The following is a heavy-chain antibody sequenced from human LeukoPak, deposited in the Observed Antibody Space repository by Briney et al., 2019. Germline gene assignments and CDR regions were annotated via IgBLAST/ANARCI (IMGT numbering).Heavy chain of an antibody. V-gene: IGHV4-34*01. CDR2: INHSGST. CDR3: ARGNGGIAARSFDY. J-gene: IGHJ4*02. CDR1: GGSFSGYY. Sequence: PSETLSLTCAVYGGSFSGYYWSWIRQPPGKGLEWIGEINHSGSTNYNPSLKSRVTMSVDTSKNQFSLKLSSVTAADTAVYYCARGNGGIAARSFDYWGQGTLVTVSS. D-gene: IGHD6-6*01.